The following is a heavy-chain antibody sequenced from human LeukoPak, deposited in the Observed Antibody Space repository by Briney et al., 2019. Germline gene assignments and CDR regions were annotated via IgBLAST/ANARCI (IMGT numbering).Heavy chain of an antibody. CDR1: GGSISSYD. CDR2: MYYSGTT. V-gene: IGHV4-59*01. Sequence: SETLSLTCTVSGGSISSYDWSWIRQPPGKGLEWIGYMYYSGTTNYNPSLKSRVTISVDTSKNQFSLKLSSVTAADTAVYYCARDIPRYCSSTSCSVEGGGHNWFDPWGQGTLVTVSS. CDR3: ARDIPRYCSSTSCSVEGGGHNWFDP. J-gene: IGHJ5*02. D-gene: IGHD2-2*01.